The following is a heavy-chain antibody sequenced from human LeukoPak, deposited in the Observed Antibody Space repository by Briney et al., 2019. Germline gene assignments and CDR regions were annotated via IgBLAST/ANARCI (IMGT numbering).Heavy chain of an antibody. CDR2: INHSGST. CDR3: ASLEVRAHYYYYYYMDV. V-gene: IGHV4-34*01. J-gene: IGHJ6*03. Sequence: PSETLSLTCAAYGGSFSGYYWSWIRQPPGKGLEWIAEINHSGSTNYNPSLKSRVTISVDTSKNQLSLKLNSLTAEDTAVYYCASLEVRAHYYYYYYMDVWGKGTTVTVSS. D-gene: IGHD3-10*01. CDR1: GGSFSGYY.